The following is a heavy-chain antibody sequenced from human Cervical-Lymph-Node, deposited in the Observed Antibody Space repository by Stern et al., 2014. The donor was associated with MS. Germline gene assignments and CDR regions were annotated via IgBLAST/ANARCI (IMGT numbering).Heavy chain of an antibody. Sequence: QVQLGQSGAEVKKPGSSVKVSCKASGGTLNNYAVSWVRQAPGQGLEWIGKIIPFLGIANYAHKFQGRVTLTAAATTSYMEVSSLRSDDTAVYYCARSPDLYDSSGYYFDWGQGTLVTVSP. CDR3: ARSPDLYDSSGYYFD. CDR2: IIPFLGIA. CDR1: GGTLNNYA. V-gene: IGHV1-69*04. D-gene: IGHD3-22*01. J-gene: IGHJ4*02.